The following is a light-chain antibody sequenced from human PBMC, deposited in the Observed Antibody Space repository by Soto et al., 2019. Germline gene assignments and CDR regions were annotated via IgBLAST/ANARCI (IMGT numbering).Light chain of an antibody. J-gene: IGLJ1*01. CDR1: SSNIGSNT. CDR3: QSYESSLSGYV. CDR2: GYS. V-gene: IGLV1-40*01. Sequence: QSVLTQPPSASGTPGQRVTISCSGSSSNIGSNTVNWYQQLPGTAPKLLIFGYSNXHSGVPDRFSGSKSGTSASLAITGLQAEVEADYYCQSYESSLSGYVVGTGSKVSVL.